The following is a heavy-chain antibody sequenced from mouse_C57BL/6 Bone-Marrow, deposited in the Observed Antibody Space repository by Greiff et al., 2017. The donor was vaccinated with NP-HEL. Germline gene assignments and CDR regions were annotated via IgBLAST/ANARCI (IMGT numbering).Heavy chain of an antibody. Sequence: QVQLQQPGAELVRPGSSVKLSCKASGYTFTSYWMHWVKQRPIQGLEWIGNIDPSDSETHYNQKFKDKATLTVDKSSSTAYMQLSSLTSEDSAVYYCARSDLFYDYPYYFDYWGQGTTLTVSS. V-gene: IGHV1-52*01. CDR2: IDPSDSET. CDR3: ARSDLFYDYPYYFDY. D-gene: IGHD2-4*01. J-gene: IGHJ2*01. CDR1: GYTFTSYW.